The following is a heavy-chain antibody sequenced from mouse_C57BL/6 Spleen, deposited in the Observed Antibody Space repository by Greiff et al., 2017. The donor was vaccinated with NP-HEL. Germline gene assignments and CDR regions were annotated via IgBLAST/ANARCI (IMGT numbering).Heavy chain of an antibody. Sequence: VKLMESGAELVKPGASVKISCKASGYAFSSYWMNWVKQRPGKGLEWIGQIYPGDGDTNYNGKFKGKATLTADKTSSTAYMQLSSLTSEDSAVYFCARGPFYYGSSYGYFDVWGTGTTVTVSS. V-gene: IGHV1-80*01. D-gene: IGHD1-1*01. CDR2: IYPGDGDT. J-gene: IGHJ1*03. CDR3: ARGPFYYGSSYGYFDV. CDR1: GYAFSSYW.